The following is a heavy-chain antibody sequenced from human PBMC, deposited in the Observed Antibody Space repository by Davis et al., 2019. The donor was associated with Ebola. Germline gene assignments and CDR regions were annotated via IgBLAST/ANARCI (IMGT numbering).Heavy chain of an antibody. CDR1: GFNFSRYW. D-gene: IGHD3-10*01. V-gene: IGHV3-7*03. Sequence: GESLKISCEASGFNFSRYWMTWVRQAPGNGLEWVASTKQDGSEQYSVDSVRGRFTISRDNPKNSLYLQMDSLRADDTAVYFCARDFSFYSGSGTSYYVGSLDYWGQGTPVTVSS. CDR2: TKQDGSEQ. J-gene: IGHJ4*02. CDR3: ARDFSFYSGSGTSYYVGSLDY.